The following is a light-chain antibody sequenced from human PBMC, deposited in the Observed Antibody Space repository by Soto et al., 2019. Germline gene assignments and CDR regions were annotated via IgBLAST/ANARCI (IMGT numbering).Light chain of an antibody. Sequence: QSALTQPRSVSGSPGQSVTISCPGTSSDVGGYNYVSWYQQHPGKAPKLMIYDVSKRPSGVPDRFSGSKSGNTASLTISGLQAEDEADYYCCSYAGSYDFGTGTKLTVL. CDR1: SSDVGGYNY. CDR3: CSYAGSYD. CDR2: DVS. J-gene: IGLJ1*01. V-gene: IGLV2-11*01.